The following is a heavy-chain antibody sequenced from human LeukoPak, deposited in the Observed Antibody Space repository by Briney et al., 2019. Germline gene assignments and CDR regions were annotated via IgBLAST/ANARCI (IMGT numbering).Heavy chain of an antibody. J-gene: IGHJ4*02. V-gene: IGHV3-21*01. D-gene: IGHD6-13*01. CDR3: ARDRLSSWYSRYFDY. Sequence: PGGSLRLSCAASGFTFSSYSMNWVRQAPGKGLEWVSSISSSSSYIYYADSVKGRFTISRDNAKNSLYLQMNSLRAEDTAVYYCARDRLSSWYSRYFDYWGQGTLVTASS. CDR2: ISSSSSYI. CDR1: GFTFSSYS.